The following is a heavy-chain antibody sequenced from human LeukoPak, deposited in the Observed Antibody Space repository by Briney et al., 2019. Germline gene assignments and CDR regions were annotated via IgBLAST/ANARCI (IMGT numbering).Heavy chain of an antibody. Sequence: GGSLRLSCAASGFTFSSYSMNWVRQAPGKGLEWVSSISSSSSYIYYADSVKGRFTISRDNAKNSLYLQMNSLRAEDTAVYYCARVPESSWTYYYGMDVWGQGTTVTVSS. CDR2: ISSSSSYI. J-gene: IGHJ6*02. CDR1: GFTFSSYS. V-gene: IGHV3-21*01. CDR3: ARVPESSWTYYYGMDV. D-gene: IGHD6-13*01.